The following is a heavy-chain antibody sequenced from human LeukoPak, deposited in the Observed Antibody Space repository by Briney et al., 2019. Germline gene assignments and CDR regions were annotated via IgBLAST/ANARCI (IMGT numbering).Heavy chain of an antibody. CDR1: GGTFSSYA. CDR3: ARVVAGTGPGPLDY. J-gene: IGHJ4*02. D-gene: IGHD6-19*01. V-gene: IGHV1-69*04. Sequence: GASVKVSCKASGGTFSSYAISWVRQAPGQGLEWMGRIIPILGIANHAQKFQGRVTITADKSTSTAYMELSSLRSEDTAVYYCARVVAGTGPGPLDYWGQGTLVTVSS. CDR2: IIPILGIA.